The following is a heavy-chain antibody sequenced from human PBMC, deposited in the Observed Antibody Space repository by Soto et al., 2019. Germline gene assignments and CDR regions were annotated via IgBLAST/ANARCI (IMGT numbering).Heavy chain of an antibody. D-gene: IGHD3-10*01. J-gene: IGHJ4*02. V-gene: IGHV3-15*01. Sequence: PGGSLRLSCVVSGFTFSNVWMSWVRQAPGKGLEWVGRIKSKTDGGTTNYAAPVKGRFTISRDDSKNTLYLQMNSLKTEDTAVYFCSTAPILLWGQGALVTVSS. CDR2: IKSKTDGGTT. CDR1: GFTFSNVW. CDR3: STAPILL.